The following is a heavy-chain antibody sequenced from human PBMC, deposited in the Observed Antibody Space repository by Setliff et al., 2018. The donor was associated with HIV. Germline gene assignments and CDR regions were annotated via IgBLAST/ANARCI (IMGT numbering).Heavy chain of an antibody. CDR3: ARDGYSSSWYVISGSFDY. CDR2: VYYSGST. CDR1: GGSISSSSYY. V-gene: IGHV4-39*07. Sequence: SETLSLTCTVSGGSISSSSYYWGWIRQPPGKGLEWIGTVYYSGSTYYNPSLKSRVTISVDTSENQFSLKLRAVTAADTAVYYCARDGYSSSWYVISGSFDYWGQGILVTVSS. J-gene: IGHJ4*02. D-gene: IGHD6-13*01.